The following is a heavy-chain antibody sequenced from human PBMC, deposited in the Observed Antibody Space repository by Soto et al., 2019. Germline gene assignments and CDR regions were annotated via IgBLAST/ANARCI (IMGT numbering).Heavy chain of an antibody. CDR3: AAGAFDI. V-gene: IGHV3-30-3*01. CDR1: GFTFSSYA. Sequence: QVQLVESGGGVVQPGRSLRLSCAASGFTFSSYAMHWVRQAPGMGLEWVAVISYDGSNKYYADSVKGRFTISRDNSKNTLYLQMNSLRAEDTAVYYCAAGAFDIWGQGTMVTVSS. CDR2: ISYDGSNK. J-gene: IGHJ3*02.